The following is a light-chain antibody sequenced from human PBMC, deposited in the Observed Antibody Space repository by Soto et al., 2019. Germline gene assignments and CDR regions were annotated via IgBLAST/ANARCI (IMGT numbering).Light chain of an antibody. V-gene: IGLV1-51*01. CDR2: DNN. CDR1: SSNIGANY. Sequence: QSALTQPASVSAASGQTVTISCSGSSSNIGANYVSWYQQFPGTAPKLLIYDNNKRPSGIPDRFSGSKSGTSATLDITGLQTGDEADYHCGTWDNSLNFARVFGGGTQLTVL. CDR3: GTWDNSLNFARV. J-gene: IGLJ3*02.